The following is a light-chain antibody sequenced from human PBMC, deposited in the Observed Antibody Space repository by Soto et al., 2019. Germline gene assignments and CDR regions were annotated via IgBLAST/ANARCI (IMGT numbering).Light chain of an antibody. V-gene: IGLV2-14*01. CDR2: EVN. J-gene: IGLJ1*01. CDR3: SSYTSSLLGV. Sequence: QSALTQPASLSGSPGQSITISCTGTSSDIGAYDYVSWFQQHPGKAPKLMISEVNNRPSGVSNRFSGSKSGNTAYLTISGLQVEDEADYYCSSYTSSLLGVFGTGTKLTVL. CDR1: SSDIGAYDY.